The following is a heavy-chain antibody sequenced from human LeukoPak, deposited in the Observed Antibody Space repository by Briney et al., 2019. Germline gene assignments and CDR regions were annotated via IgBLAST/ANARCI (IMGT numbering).Heavy chain of an antibody. CDR2: ISPNSGNT. CDR3: ARDYTY. CDR1: GYSFTNFG. D-gene: IGHD3-16*01. Sequence: ASVKVSCKASGYSFTNFGINWVRQAPGQGLEWMGWISPNSGNTNYAQNLQGRVTMTADTSTSTAYMELRSLTSDDTAFYYCARDYTYWGQGTLVTVSS. J-gene: IGHJ4*02. V-gene: IGHV1-18*01.